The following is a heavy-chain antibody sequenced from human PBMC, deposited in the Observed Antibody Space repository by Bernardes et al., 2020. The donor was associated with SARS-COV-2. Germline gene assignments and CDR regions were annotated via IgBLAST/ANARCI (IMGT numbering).Heavy chain of an antibody. CDR3: ARTVVPDIVSALDI. J-gene: IGHJ3*02. V-gene: IGHV3-74*01. CDR1: GFTFGISW. CDR2: LIPEGTAA. Sequence: GGSLRLSCAASGFTFGISWIHWVRQAPGKGLVWVARLIPEGTAATYADSVKGRFTISRDNAKNLVYLQMNGLRVEDTGLYYCARTVVPDIVSALDIWGQGTTVIVSS. D-gene: IGHD2-15*01.